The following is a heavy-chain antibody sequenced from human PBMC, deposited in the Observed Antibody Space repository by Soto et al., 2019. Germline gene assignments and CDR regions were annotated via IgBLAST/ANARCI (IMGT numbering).Heavy chain of an antibody. CDR2: FDPEDGET. CDR1: GYTLTELS. V-gene: IGHV1-24*01. CDR3: ATGNYYDSSGYYWAHFDY. Sequence: GASVKVSCKVSGYTLTELSMHWVRQAPGKGLEWMGGFDPEDGETIYAQKFQGRVTMTEDTSTDTAYMELSSLRSEDTAVYYCATGNYYDSSGYYWAHFDYWGQGTLVTVSS. J-gene: IGHJ4*02. D-gene: IGHD3-22*01.